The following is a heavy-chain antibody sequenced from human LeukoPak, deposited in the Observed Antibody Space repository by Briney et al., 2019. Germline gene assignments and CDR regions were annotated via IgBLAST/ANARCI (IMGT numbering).Heavy chain of an antibody. CDR3: ARRDTAMDAFDI. Sequence: SETLSLTCAVYGGSFSGYYWTWIRQPPGKGLEWIGYIYYSGSTNYNPSLKSRVTISVDTSENQFSLKLSSVTAAHTAVYYCARRDTAMDAFDIWGQGTMVTVSS. CDR1: GGSFSGYY. V-gene: IGHV4-59*08. D-gene: IGHD5-18*01. J-gene: IGHJ3*02. CDR2: IYYSGST.